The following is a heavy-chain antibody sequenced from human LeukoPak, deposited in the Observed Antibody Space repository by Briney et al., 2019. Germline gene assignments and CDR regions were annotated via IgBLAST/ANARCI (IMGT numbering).Heavy chain of an antibody. CDR1: GYTFTGYY. J-gene: IGHJ6*03. D-gene: IGHD6-19*01. CDR3: ARGVKQYSSGWTAFYYYYYYMDV. V-gene: IGHV1-2*02. Sequence: ASVKVSCKASGYTFTGYYMHWVRQAPGQGLEWMGWINLNSGGTNYAQKFQGRVTMTRDTSISTAYMELSRLRSDDTAVYYCARGVKQYSSGWTAFYYYYYYMDVWGKGTTVTVSS. CDR2: INLNSGGT.